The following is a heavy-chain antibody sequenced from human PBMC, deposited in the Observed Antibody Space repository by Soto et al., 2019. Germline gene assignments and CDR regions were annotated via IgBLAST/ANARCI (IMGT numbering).Heavy chain of an antibody. Sequence: GASVKVSCKASGYTFTSYGISWVRQAPGQGLEWMGWISAYNGNTNYAQKLQGRVTMTTDTSTSTVYMELSSLRSEDTAVYYCAREGNSSGWYHTDYWGQGTLVTVSS. CDR3: AREGNSSGWYHTDY. CDR1: GYTFTSYG. V-gene: IGHV1-18*01. D-gene: IGHD6-13*01. J-gene: IGHJ4*02. CDR2: ISAYNGNT.